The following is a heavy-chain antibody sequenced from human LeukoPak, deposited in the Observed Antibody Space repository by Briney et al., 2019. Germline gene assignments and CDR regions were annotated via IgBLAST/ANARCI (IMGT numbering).Heavy chain of an antibody. Sequence: SETLSLTCAVSGGSFSGYYWSWIRQPPGKGLEWIGEINHSGSTNYNPSLKSRVTISVDTSKNQFSLKLSSVTAADTSVYYCARDHYYDSSGYYPGGGFDPWGQGTLVTVSS. CDR1: GGSFSGYY. CDR3: ARDHYYDSSGYYPGGGFDP. D-gene: IGHD3-22*01. V-gene: IGHV4-34*01. CDR2: INHSGST. J-gene: IGHJ5*02.